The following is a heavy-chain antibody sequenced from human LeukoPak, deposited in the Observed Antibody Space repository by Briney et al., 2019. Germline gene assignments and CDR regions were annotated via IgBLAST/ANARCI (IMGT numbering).Heavy chain of an antibody. D-gene: IGHD3-10*01. CDR2: ISGSGEPT. J-gene: IGHJ4*02. CDR3: AKEHGSGSYYKPDY. Sequence: GGSLRLSCAGSGFTFSSYAMTWVRQSPGKGPEWVSAISGSGEPTYYADSVKGRFTISRHNSRNSLYLQMNSLRAEDTAVYYCAKEHGSGSYYKPDYWGQGTLVTVSS. V-gene: IGHV3-23*01. CDR1: GFTFSSYA.